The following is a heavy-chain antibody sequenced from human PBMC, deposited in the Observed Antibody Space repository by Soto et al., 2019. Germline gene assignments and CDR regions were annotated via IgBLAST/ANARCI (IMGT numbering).Heavy chain of an antibody. D-gene: IGHD1-26*01. J-gene: IGHJ6*02. CDR3: AKGMGGRKDYYYYGMDV. Sequence: LRLSCAASGFTFSSYAMSWVRQAPGKGLEWVSAISGSGGSTYYADSVKGRFTISRDNSKNTLYLQMNSLRAEDTAVYYCAKGMGGRKDYYYYGMDVWGQGTTVTVSS. CDR2: ISGSGGST. CDR1: GFTFSSYA. V-gene: IGHV3-23*01.